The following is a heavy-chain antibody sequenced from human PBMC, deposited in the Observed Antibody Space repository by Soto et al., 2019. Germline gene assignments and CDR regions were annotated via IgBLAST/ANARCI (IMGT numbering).Heavy chain of an antibody. D-gene: IGHD3-10*01. J-gene: IGHJ4*02. Sequence: QVRLQESGPGLVNPSGTLSLTCVVSGGSITSPNWWTWVRQPPGRGLEWIAEMHHSGSTNYSPSLKSRVVMSIDKSKNQFSLKLTSVTAADTAVYYCATGNVYYYGSGGLWDQWGRGALVTVSS. CDR2: MHHSGST. CDR3: ATGNVYYYGSGGLWDQ. CDR1: GGSITSPNW. V-gene: IGHV4-4*02.